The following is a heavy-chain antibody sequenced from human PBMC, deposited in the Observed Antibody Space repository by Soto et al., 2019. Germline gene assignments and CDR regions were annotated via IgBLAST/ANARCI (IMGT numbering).Heavy chain of an antibody. V-gene: IGHV4-59*01. Sequence: SETLSLTCTVSGGSISPYYWSWIRQPPGKGLEWIGYVYYSGNTNYNPSLESRVTISVDTSRNRFSLNLTSATAADTAVYYCARKGAAASYAHYYMDVWGRGTTVTVSS. J-gene: IGHJ6*03. CDR3: ARKGAAASYAHYYMDV. CDR2: VYYSGNT. CDR1: GGSISPYY. D-gene: IGHD6-13*01.